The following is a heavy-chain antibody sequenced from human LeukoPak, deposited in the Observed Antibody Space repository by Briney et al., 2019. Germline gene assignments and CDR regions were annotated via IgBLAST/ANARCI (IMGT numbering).Heavy chain of an antibody. J-gene: IGHJ4*02. CDR1: GGSISSYY. CDR2: MYDSGST. Sequence: SETLSLNCTVSGGSISSYYWSWIRQPPRKGLELIGYMYDSGSTNYNPSLKSRVTTSVDTSKNQFSLKLSSVTAADTAVYYCARHVSSGSSCDYWGQGTLVTVSS. CDR3: ARHVSSGSSCDY. D-gene: IGHD6-13*01. V-gene: IGHV4-59*08.